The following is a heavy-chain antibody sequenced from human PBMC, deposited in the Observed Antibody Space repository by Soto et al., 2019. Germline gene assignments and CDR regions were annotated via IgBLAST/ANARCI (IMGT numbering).Heavy chain of an antibody. J-gene: IGHJ6*03. CDR2: IYSGGST. D-gene: IGHD4-17*01. Sequence: GGSLRLSCAASGFTVSSNYMSWVRQAPGKGLEWVSVIYSGGSTYYADSVKGRFTISRDNSKNTLYLQMNSLRAEDTAVYYCAREMHNGDPLGNYYMDVWGKGTTVTVSS. CDR1: GFTVSSNY. V-gene: IGHV3-66*01. CDR3: AREMHNGDPLGNYYMDV.